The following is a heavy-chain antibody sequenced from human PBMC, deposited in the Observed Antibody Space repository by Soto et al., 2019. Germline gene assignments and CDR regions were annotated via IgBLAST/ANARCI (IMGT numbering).Heavy chain of an antibody. Sequence: EVLLVESGGGLVQPGGSLRLSCAASGFTFATYWMTWVRQAPGQGLEWVASIKRGGDEKLHVDSVQGGFVISRDNGKKSESLQMDSLAAEDTATYYCVGSSGGIFDYWGQGPLVTVSS. CDR3: VGSSGGIFDY. V-gene: IGHV3-7*03. J-gene: IGHJ4*02. CDR2: IKRGGDEK. CDR1: GFTFATYW. D-gene: IGHD3-22*01.